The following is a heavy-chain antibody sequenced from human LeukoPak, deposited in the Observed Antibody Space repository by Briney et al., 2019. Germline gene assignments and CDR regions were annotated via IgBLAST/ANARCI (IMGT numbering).Heavy chain of an antibody. Sequence: QPGRSLRLSCAASGFTFSSYAMHWVRQAPGKGLEWVAVISYDGSNKYYADSVKGRFTTSRDNSKNTLYQQMNSLRAEDTAVYYCAREETYYDFWSGYALGYWGQGTLVTVPS. CDR1: GFTFSSYA. D-gene: IGHD3-3*01. J-gene: IGHJ4*02. V-gene: IGHV3-30-3*01. CDR2: ISYDGSNK. CDR3: AREETYYDFWSGYALGY.